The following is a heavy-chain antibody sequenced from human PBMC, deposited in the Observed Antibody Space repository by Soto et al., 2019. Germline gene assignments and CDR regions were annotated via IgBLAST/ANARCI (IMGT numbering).Heavy chain of an antibody. Sequence: ASVKVSCKASGYTFTSYGISWVRQAPGQVLEWMGWISAYNGNTNYAQKLQGRVTMTTDASTSTAYMEMRSLRSDDTAVYYCARDLDGSGSYYTDYWGPGTLVTVSS. D-gene: IGHD3-10*01. V-gene: IGHV1-18*01. CDR1: GYTFTSYG. CDR3: ARDLDGSGSYYTDY. J-gene: IGHJ4*02. CDR2: ISAYNGNT.